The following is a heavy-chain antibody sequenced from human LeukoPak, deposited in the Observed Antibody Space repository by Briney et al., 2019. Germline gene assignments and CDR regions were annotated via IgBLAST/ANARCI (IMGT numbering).Heavy chain of an antibody. CDR1: GITFSSYN. J-gene: IGHJ2*01. V-gene: IGHV3-23*01. CDR3: ARDRARTWYFDL. D-gene: IGHD1-26*01. CDR2: ISASGGST. Sequence: SLRPSSALSGITFSSYNRRCVREGRGNRKKWVSSISASGGSTYYADSVKGRFTISRDNAKSSLYLQMNSLRAEDTAVYYCARDRARTWYFDLWGRGTLVTVSS.